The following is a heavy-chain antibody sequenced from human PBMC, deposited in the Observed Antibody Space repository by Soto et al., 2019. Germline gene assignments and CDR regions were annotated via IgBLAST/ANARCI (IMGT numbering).Heavy chain of an antibody. J-gene: IGHJ4*01. V-gene: IGHV3-30*18. Sequence: QVQLVESGGGVVQPGRSLRLSCAASGFTFSTYDMHWVRKAPGKGLEWVAVISYDGSNKYYADSVKGRFTISRDNSKNTLYLQMSSLSAEDTAVYYCAKDFSYCVIEYWGHRIPVTVS. CDR1: GFTFSTYD. D-gene: IGHD2-8*02. CDR2: ISYDGSNK. CDR3: AKDFSYCVIEY.